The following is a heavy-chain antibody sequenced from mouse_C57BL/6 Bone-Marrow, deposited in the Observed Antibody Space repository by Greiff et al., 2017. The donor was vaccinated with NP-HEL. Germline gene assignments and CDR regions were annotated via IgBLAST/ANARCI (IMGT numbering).Heavy chain of an antibody. CDR3: AREPYYGSRYWYFDV. V-gene: IGHV1-81*01. CDR2: IYPRSGNT. D-gene: IGHD1-1*01. J-gene: IGHJ1*03. CDR1: GYTFTSYG. Sequence: QVQLQQSGAELARPGASVKLSCKASGYTFTSYGISWVKQSTGQGLEWIGEIYPRSGNTYYNEKFKGKATLAADKSSSTAYMELRSLTSEDSAVYFCAREPYYGSRYWYFDVWGTGTTVTVSS.